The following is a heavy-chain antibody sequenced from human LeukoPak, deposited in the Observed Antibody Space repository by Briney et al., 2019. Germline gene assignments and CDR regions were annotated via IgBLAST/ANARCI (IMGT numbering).Heavy chain of an antibody. CDR2: IYTSGST. J-gene: IGHJ4*02. CDR3: ASGSKGSYSALYFDY. CDR1: GGSISSYY. Sequence: SETLSLTCTVSGGSISSYYWSWIRQPAGKGLEWIGRIYTSGSTNYNPSLKSRVTMSVDTSKNQFSLKLSSLTAADTAVYYCASGSKGSYSALYFDYWGQGTLVTVSS. V-gene: IGHV4-4*07. D-gene: IGHD1-26*01.